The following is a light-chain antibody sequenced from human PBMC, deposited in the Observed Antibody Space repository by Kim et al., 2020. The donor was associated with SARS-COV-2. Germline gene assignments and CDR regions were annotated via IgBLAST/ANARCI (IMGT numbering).Light chain of an antibody. V-gene: IGKV3-15*01. Sequence: SVSPGEKVTPSSRASQSINTNLAWYQHKPGQAPRLLIYAASTRATGVATRFSGSGSGTEFTLTISSLQSEDFAVYYCQQYDNWLYTFGQGTKLEI. CDR1: QSINTN. J-gene: IGKJ2*01. CDR3: QQYDNWLYT. CDR2: AAS.